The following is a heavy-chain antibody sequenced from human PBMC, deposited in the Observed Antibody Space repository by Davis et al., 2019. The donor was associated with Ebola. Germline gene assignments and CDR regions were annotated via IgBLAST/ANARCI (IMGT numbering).Heavy chain of an antibody. CDR2: ISYDGSNK. CDR1: GFTFSSYA. Sequence: PGGSLRLSCAASGFTFSSYAMHWVRQAPGKGLEWVAVISYDGSNKYYADSVKGRFTISRDNSKNTLYLQMNSLRAEDTAVYYCARVWGGSGYDLGYWGQGTLVTVSS. D-gene: IGHD5-12*01. V-gene: IGHV3-30-3*01. J-gene: IGHJ4*02. CDR3: ARVWGGSGYDLGY.